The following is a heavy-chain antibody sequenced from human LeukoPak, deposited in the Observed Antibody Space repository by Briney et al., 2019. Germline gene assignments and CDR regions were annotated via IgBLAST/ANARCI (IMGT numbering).Heavy chain of an antibody. D-gene: IGHD1/OR15-1a*01. V-gene: IGHV4-59*01. J-gene: IGHJ4*02. CDR1: GGSISSYY. Sequence: SSETLSLTCTVSGGSISSYYWSWIRQPPGKGLEWIGYIYYSGSTNYNPSLKSRVTISVDTSKNQFSLKLSSETAADTAVYYCATVAVGNTQPDYWGQGTLVTVSS. CDR3: ATVAVGNTQPDY. CDR2: IYYSGST.